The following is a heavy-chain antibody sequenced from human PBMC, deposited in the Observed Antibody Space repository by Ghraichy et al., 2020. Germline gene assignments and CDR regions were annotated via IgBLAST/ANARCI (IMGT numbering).Heavy chain of an antibody. Sequence: ETLSLTFTVSGGSISSYYWSWIRQPPGKGLEWIGYIYYSGSTNYNPSLKSRVTISVDTSQNQFSLKLSSVTAADTAVYYCARTPVTTVGGFGYFDLWGRGTLVTVSS. CDR1: GGSISSYY. J-gene: IGHJ2*01. CDR3: ARTPVTTVGGFGYFDL. V-gene: IGHV4-59*01. CDR2: IYYSGST. D-gene: IGHD4-11*01.